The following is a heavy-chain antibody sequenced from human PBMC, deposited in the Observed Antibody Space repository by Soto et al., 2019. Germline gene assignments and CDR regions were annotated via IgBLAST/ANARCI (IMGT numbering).Heavy chain of an antibody. J-gene: IGHJ4*02. CDR2: IYYSDNT. Sequence: SETLSLTCTVSGGSISSRDYYRGWIRQPPGKGLEWIGSIYYSDNTYFNPSLKSRVTISVDTSKKQYSLKLSSVTAADTAVYYCARHKLGGWSNFDYWGQGTLVTVSS. CDR1: GGSISSRDYY. V-gene: IGHV4-39*01. CDR3: ARHKLGGWSNFDY. D-gene: IGHD6-19*01.